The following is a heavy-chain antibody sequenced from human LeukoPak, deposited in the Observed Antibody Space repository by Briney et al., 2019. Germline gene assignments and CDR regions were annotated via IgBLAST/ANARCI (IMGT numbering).Heavy chain of an antibody. CDR1: GFTFSSYA. V-gene: IGHV3-30-3*01. D-gene: IGHD2-15*01. Sequence: GGSLRLSCAASGFTFSSYAMHWVRQAPGKGLEWVAVISYDGSNKYYADSVKGRFTISRDNSKNTLYLQMNSLRAEDTAVYYCASLEIVVMIAVPFESNWFDPWGQGTLVTVSS. CDR3: ASLEIVVMIAVPFESNWFDP. CDR2: ISYDGSNK. J-gene: IGHJ5*02.